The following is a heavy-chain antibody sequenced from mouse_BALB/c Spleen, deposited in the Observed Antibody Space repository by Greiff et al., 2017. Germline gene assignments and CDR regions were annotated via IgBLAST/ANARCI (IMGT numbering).Heavy chain of an antibody. CDR1: GYTFTSYN. CDR3: ARGENFRFDY. V-gene: IGHV1-12*01. CDR2: IYPGNGDT. J-gene: IGHJ2*01. Sequence: QVQLKQPGAELVKPGASVKMSCKASGYTFTSYNMHWVKQTPGQGLEWIGAIYPGNGDTSYNQKFKGKATLTADKSSSTAYMQLSSLTSEDSAVYYCARGENFRFDYWGQGTTLTVSS.